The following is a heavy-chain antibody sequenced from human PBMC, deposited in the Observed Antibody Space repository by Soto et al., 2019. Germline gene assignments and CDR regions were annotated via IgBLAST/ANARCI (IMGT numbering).Heavy chain of an antibody. V-gene: IGHV3-15*07. D-gene: IGHD4-17*01. Sequence: EVQLVESGGGLVKPGGSLRLSCAASGFTFSNAWMNWVRQAPGKGLEWVGRIKSKTDGGTTDYAAPVKGRFTISRDDSKNTLYLQMNSLKTEDTAVYYCTTGETTVTTFWYYGMDVWGQGTTVTVSS. J-gene: IGHJ6*02. CDR3: TTGETTVTTFWYYGMDV. CDR1: GFTFSNAW. CDR2: IKSKTDGGTT.